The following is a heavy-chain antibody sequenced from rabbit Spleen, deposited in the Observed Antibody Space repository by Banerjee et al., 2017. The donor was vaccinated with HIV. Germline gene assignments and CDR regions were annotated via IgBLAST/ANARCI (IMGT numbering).Heavy chain of an antibody. CDR1: GFSFSDRDV. J-gene: IGHJ4*01. V-gene: IGHV1S45*01. Sequence: QEQLEESGGGLVQPEGSLKLSCTASGFSFSDRDVMCWVRQAPGTGLQWIACINAYTGKPVYATWSKGRFTISRTSSTSVTLQMTSLTAADTATYFCARDLASVVGWNFSFWGQGTLVTVS. CDR2: INAYTGKP. D-gene: IGHD3-1*01. CDR3: ARDLASVVGWNFSF.